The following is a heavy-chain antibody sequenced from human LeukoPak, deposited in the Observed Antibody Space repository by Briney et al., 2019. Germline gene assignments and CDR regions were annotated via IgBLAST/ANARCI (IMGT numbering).Heavy chain of an antibody. V-gene: IGHV3-9*01. CDR2: VSWNSGSI. D-gene: IGHD6-19*01. Sequence: GGSLRLSCAASGFTFDDYAMYWVRQAPGKGLEWVSGVSWNSGSIGYADSVKGRFTISRDNAKNSLYLQMNSLRAEDTAVYYCASGYSSGSDAFDIWGQGTMVTVSS. CDR1: GFTFDDYA. J-gene: IGHJ3*02. CDR3: ASGYSSGSDAFDI.